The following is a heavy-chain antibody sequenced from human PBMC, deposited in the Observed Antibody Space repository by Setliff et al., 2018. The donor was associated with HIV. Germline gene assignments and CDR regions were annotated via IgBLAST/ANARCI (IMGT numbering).Heavy chain of an antibody. Sequence: ASVKVSCKASGYSLSTYAISWVRQAPGQGLEWMGWIDSNNGNRNFAQKFRGRVTMTTDISTNTAYMEVRSLTSDDTAVYYCVRVTADRTNYYYYMDVWDKGTTVTVSS. V-gene: IGHV1-18*01. CDR2: IDSNNGNR. D-gene: IGHD4-17*01. CDR3: VRVTADRTNYYYYMDV. CDR1: GYSLSTYA. J-gene: IGHJ6*03.